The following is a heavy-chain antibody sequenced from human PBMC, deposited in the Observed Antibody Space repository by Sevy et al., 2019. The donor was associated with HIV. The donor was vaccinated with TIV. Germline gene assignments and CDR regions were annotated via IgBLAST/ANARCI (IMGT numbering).Heavy chain of an antibody. D-gene: IGHD3-22*01. Sequence: GESLKISCAASGFTFSSYWMSWVRQAPGKGLEWVANIKQDGSEKYYVDSVKGRFTISRDNAKNSLYLQMNSLRAEDTAVYYCARDSQTNSMIVVVTFYFDYWGQGTLVTVSS. J-gene: IGHJ4*02. V-gene: IGHV3-7*01. CDR1: GFTFSSYW. CDR3: ARDSQTNSMIVVVTFYFDY. CDR2: IKQDGSEK.